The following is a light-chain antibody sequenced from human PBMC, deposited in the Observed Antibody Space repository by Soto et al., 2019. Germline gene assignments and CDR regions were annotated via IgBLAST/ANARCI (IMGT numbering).Light chain of an antibody. CDR3: LLTYRGSRV. Sequence: QTVVTQEPSLTVSPGGTVTLTCGSSTGVVTSGHYPYWFQQKPGQGPRTLIYDINRKHSWTPARFSGSLLGGKAALTLSGAQPEDEAEYYCLLTYRGSRVFGGGTKLTVL. CDR1: TGVVTSGHY. V-gene: IGLV7-46*01. CDR2: DIN. J-gene: IGLJ2*01.